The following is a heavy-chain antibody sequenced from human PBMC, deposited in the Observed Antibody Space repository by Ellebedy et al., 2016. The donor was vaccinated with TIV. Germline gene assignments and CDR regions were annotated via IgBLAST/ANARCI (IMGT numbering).Heavy chain of an antibody. D-gene: IGHD6-13*01. CDR3: AREASSWYSDYYYYYMDV. J-gene: IGHJ6*03. Sequence: SETLSLTCAVYGGSFSGYYWSWIRQPPGKGLEWIGEINHSGSTNYNPSLKSRVTISVDTSKNQFSLKLSSVTAADTAVYYCAREASSWYSDYYYYYMDVWGKGTTVTVSS. V-gene: IGHV4-34*01. CDR2: INHSGST. CDR1: GGSFSGYY.